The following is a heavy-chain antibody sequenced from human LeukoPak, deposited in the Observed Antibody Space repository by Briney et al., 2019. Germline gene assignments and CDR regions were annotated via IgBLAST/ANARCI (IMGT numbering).Heavy chain of an antibody. J-gene: IGHJ3*02. CDR1: GFTVSSNY. CDR2: IYSGGKT. D-gene: IGHD3-22*01. CDR3: ASPSSGQSFDI. V-gene: IGHV3-53*01. Sequence: PGGSLILSCAASGFTVSSNYISWVRQAPGKGLEWVSVIYSGGKTFYADSVKGRFTISGDKSKNTLYLQMNSLRAEDTAVYYCASPSSGQSFDIWGQGTMVTVSS.